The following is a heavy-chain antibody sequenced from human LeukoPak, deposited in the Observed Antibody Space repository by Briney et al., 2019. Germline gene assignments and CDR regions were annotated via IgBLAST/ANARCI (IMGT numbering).Heavy chain of an antibody. CDR3: ARDDYGGSPYYYYYMDV. CDR2: INHSGST. D-gene: IGHD4-23*01. CDR1: GGSFSGYY. J-gene: IGHJ6*03. Sequence: KPSETLSLTCAVYGGSFSGYYWSWIRQPPGKGLEWIGEINHSGSTNYNPSLKSRVTISVDTSKNQFSLKLSSVTAADTAVYYCARDDYGGSPYYYYYMDVWGKGTTVTVSS. V-gene: IGHV4-34*01.